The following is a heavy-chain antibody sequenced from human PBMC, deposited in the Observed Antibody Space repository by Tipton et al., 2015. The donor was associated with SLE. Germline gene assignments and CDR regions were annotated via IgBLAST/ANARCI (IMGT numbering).Heavy chain of an antibody. J-gene: IGHJ6*02. Sequence: SLRLSCAASGFNFGDYGMHWVRQAPGKGLEWVSGISWNSGNIRYADSVRGRFTISRDNAKNSLYLQMNSLRAEDTALDYCAKGSFRYYGSGSWVGYSCPYGLDVWGQGTTVAVSS. V-gene: IGHV3-9*01. CDR3: AKGSFRYYGSGSWVGYSCPYGLDV. D-gene: IGHD3-10*01. CDR2: ISWNSGNI. CDR1: GFNFGDYG.